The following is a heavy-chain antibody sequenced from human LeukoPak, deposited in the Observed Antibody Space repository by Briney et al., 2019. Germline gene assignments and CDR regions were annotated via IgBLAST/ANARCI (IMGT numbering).Heavy chain of an antibody. D-gene: IGHD3-3*01. V-gene: IGHV1-2*02. CDR1: GYSFTDYY. CDR2: INPNSGGT. Sequence: ASVKVSCKASGYSFTDYYMHWVRQAPGQGLEWMGWINPNSGGTNYAQRFQGRVTMTRDTSINTAYMELSRLRSDDTAVYYCASLDFWSGYYALASDYWGQGTLVTVSS. CDR3: ASLDFWSGYYALASDY. J-gene: IGHJ4*02.